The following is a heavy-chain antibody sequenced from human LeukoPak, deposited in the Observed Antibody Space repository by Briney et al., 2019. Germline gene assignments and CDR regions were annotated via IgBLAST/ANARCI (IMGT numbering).Heavy chain of an antibody. CDR1: GFTVSSNY. CDR2: IYSGGST. D-gene: IGHD4-17*01. CDR3: ARDYGDNTDAFDI. Sequence: GGSLRLSCAASGFTVSSNYMSWVRQAPGKGLEWVSVIYSGGSTYYADSVKGRFTICRHNSKNTLYLQMNSLRAEDTAVYYCARDYGDNTDAFDIWGQGTMVTVSS. J-gene: IGHJ3*02. V-gene: IGHV3-53*04.